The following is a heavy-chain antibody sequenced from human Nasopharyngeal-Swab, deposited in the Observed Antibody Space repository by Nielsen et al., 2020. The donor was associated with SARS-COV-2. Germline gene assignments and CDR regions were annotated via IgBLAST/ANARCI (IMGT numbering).Heavy chain of an antibody. V-gene: IGHV3-33*08. J-gene: IGHJ3*02. CDR1: GFTFSSYG. CDR2: ICYDGSNK. D-gene: IGHD2-15*01. Sequence: GESLKISCAASGFTFSSYGMHWVRQAPGKGLEWVAVICYDGSNKYYADSVKGRFTISRDNSKNTLYLQMNSLRAEDTAVYYCANSRPRSGRRQRDAFDIWGQGTMVTVSS. CDR3: ANSRPRSGRRQRDAFDI.